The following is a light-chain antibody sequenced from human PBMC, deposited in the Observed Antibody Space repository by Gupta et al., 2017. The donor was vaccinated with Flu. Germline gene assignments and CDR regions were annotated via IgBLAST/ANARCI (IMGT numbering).Light chain of an antibody. CDR1: QSVASY. V-gene: IGKV3-20*01. CDR3: QHYGTSPT. J-gene: IGKJ2*01. Sequence: ELVLTQSPGTLSLSPGERATLSCRASQSVASYLVWYQQKAGQAPRLLIYGASSRATGIPDRFSGSGSGTDFSLTISRLEPEDFAVYYCQHYGTSPTFGQGTKLEIK. CDR2: GAS.